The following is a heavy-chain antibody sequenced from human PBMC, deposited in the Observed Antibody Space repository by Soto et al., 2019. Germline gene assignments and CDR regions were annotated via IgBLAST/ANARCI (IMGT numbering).Heavy chain of an antibody. CDR1: GGSFSGYY. D-gene: IGHD6-19*01. V-gene: IGHV4-34*01. CDR2: INPREST. CDR3: GRASGGMDV. J-gene: IGHJ6*02. Sequence: QVQLQQWGAGLLKPSETLSLTCAVYGGSFSGYYWNWIRQPPGKGLEWIGEINPRESTNYNPSLKSRVTISAVTSKNQFSLKLSSVTAADTAVDYCGRASGGMDVWGQGTPVTVTS.